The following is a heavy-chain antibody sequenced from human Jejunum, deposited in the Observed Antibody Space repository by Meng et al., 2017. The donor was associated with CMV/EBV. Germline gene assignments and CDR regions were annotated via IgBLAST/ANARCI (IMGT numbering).Heavy chain of an antibody. CDR1: FSGNA. V-gene: IGHV3-23*01. D-gene: IGHD4-23*01. Sequence: FSGNAMNGVRQAPGKGLEWVSGISGSGETTYYADSVKGRFTISRDNSKSTLYLRMDSLRAEDTAVYYCAKEKYGGAGWAFYHGIDVWGQGTTVTVSS. J-gene: IGHJ6*02. CDR3: AKEKYGGAGWAFYHGIDV. CDR2: ISGSGETT.